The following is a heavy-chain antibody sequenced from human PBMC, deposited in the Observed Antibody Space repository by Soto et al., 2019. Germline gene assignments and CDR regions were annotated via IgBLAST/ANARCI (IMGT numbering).Heavy chain of an antibody. Sequence: SETLSLTCTFSGGSISSYYWSWIRQPPGKGLEWIGYIYYSGSTNYNPSLKSRVTISVDTSKNQFSLKLSSVTAADTAVYYCARTPNYYYYGMDVWGQGTTVTVSS. CDR1: GGSISSYY. CDR2: IYYSGST. V-gene: IGHV4-59*01. J-gene: IGHJ6*02. CDR3: ARTPNYYYYGMDV.